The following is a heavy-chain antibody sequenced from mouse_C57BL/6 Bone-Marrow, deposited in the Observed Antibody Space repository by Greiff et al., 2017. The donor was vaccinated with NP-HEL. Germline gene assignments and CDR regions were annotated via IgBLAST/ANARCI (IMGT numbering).Heavy chain of an antibody. J-gene: IGHJ2*01. CDR1: EYAFPSHD. Sequence: EVKLMESGGGLVQPGESLKLSCESNEYAFPSHDMSWVRKTPEKRLELVAAINSDGGSTYYPDTMERRFIISRDNTKKTLYLQMSSLRSEDTALYYCARRGPPYYFDYWGQGTTLTVSS. V-gene: IGHV5-2*03. CDR3: ARRGPPYYFDY. CDR2: INSDGGST.